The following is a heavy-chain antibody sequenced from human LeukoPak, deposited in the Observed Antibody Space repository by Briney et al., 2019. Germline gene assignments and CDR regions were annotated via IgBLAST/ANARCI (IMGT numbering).Heavy chain of an antibody. CDR3: ARGPYNSRHFDY. CDR1: GGSFSGYY. J-gene: IGHJ4*02. D-gene: IGHD6-13*01. Sequence: PSETLSLTCAVYGGSFSGYYWSWIRQPPGKGLEWIGEINHSGSTNYSPSLKSRVTISVDTSKNQFSLKLSSVTAADTAVYYCARGPYNSRHFDYWGQGTLVTVSS. CDR2: INHSGST. V-gene: IGHV4-34*01.